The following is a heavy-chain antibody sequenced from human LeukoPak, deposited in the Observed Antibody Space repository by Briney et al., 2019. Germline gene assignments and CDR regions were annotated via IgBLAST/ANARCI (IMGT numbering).Heavy chain of an antibody. D-gene: IGHD2-2*01. CDR1: GFIFSRYG. CDR3: ANICTSTSCYPALDAFDF. Sequence: GGSLRLSCAAPGFIFSRYGMHWVRQAPGKGLEWVAFIRSDGRNEYYGDSVKGRFTISRDNSKNTLYLQMDSLRPEDTAVYYCANICTSTSCYPALDAFDFWGQGTMVTVSS. CDR2: IRSDGRNE. J-gene: IGHJ3*01. V-gene: IGHV3-30*02.